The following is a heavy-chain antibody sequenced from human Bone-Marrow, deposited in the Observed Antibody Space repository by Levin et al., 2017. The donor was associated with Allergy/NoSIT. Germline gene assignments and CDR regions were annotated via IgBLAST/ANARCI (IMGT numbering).Heavy chain of an antibody. CDR2: IIPIFGTA. CDR3: ARDNRWGYCSGGSCGPHGYFDL. Sequence: KISCKASGGTFSSYAISWVRQAPGQGLEWMGGIIPIFGTANYAQKFQGRVTITADESTSTAYMELSSLRSEDTAVYYCARDNRWGYCSGGSCGPHGYFDLWGRGTLVTVSS. D-gene: IGHD2-15*01. J-gene: IGHJ2*01. V-gene: IGHV1-69*01. CDR1: GGTFSSYA.